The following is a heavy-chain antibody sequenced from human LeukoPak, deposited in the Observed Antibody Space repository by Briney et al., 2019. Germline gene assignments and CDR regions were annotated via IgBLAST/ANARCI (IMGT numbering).Heavy chain of an antibody. J-gene: IGHJ5*02. Sequence: SETLSLTCTVSGGSISSYYWNWIRQPPGKGLEWIGYIYYSGSTNYNPSLQSRVTISVDTSKDQFSLKLTSVTAADTAMYYCARGGNDFWSGLMYNWFDPWGQGTLVTVSS. CDR3: ARGGNDFWSGLMYNWFDP. D-gene: IGHD3-3*01. CDR2: IYYSGST. CDR1: GGSISSYY. V-gene: IGHV4-59*01.